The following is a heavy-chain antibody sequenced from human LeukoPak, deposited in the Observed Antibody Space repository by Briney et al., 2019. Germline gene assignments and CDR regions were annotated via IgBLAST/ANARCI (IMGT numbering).Heavy chain of an antibody. CDR1: GGSISSYY. Sequence: SETLSLTCTVSGGSISSYYWSWIRQPPGKGLEWIGYIYYSGSTNYNPSLKSRVTISVDTSKNQFSLKLSSVTAADTAVYYCARSKAHLSTSWYGSWFDPWGQGTLVTVSS. V-gene: IGHV4-59*08. D-gene: IGHD2-2*01. J-gene: IGHJ5*02. CDR3: ARSKAHLSTSWYGSWFDP. CDR2: IYYSGST.